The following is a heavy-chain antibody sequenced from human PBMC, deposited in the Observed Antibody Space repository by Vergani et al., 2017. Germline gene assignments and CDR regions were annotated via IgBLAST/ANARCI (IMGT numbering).Heavy chain of an antibody. V-gene: IGHV4-38-2*01. CDR3: TRHGRSGWAGYFQH. J-gene: IGHJ1*01. D-gene: IGHD6-19*01. Sequence: QVQLQESGPGLVKPSETLSLTCAVSGYSISRGSYWAWIRQPPGKGLEWIGSIFHSGSPHYNPSLESRVTISVDTSKNQFSLNLASVTAADTAVYYCTRHGRSGWAGYFQHWGQGTLVTASS. CDR2: IFHSGSP. CDR1: GYSISRGSY.